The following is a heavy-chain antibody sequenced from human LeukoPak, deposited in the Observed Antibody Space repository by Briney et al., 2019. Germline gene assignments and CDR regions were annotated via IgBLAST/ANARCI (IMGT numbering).Heavy chain of an antibody. CDR2: INHSGST. V-gene: IGHV4-34*01. Sequence: SETLSLTCAVYGGSLSDYYWSWIRQPPGKGLEWIGEINHSGSTNYNPSLKTRVTISVDTSKNQFSLKLSSVTAADTAMYYCARGRLNYWGQGTLVTVSS. CDR3: ARGRLNY. J-gene: IGHJ4*02. CDR1: GGSLSDYY. D-gene: IGHD5-12*01.